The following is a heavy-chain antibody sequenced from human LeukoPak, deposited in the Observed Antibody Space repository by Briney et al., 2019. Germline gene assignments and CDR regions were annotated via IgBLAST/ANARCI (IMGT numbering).Heavy chain of an antibody. CDR1: GGSFSGYY. J-gene: IGHJ3*02. V-gene: IGHV4-34*01. CDR2: INHSGST. D-gene: IGHD3-10*01. CDR3: AREGAMNGSGSYYNDAFDI. Sequence: SETLSLTCAVYGGSFSGYYWSWIRQPPGKGLEWIGEINHSGSTNYNPSLKSRVTISVDTSKNQFSLKLSSVTAADTAVYYCAREGAMNGSGSYYNDAFDIWGQGTMVTVSS.